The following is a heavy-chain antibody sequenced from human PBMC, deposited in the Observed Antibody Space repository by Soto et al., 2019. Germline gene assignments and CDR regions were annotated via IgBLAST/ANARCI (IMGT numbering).Heavy chain of an antibody. CDR3: ARVTKGSSGAVIDY. CDR2: IYYSGST. J-gene: IGHJ4*02. D-gene: IGHD3-22*01. CDR1: GGSIGSSTYY. V-gene: IGHV4-39*07. Sequence: PSETLCLTYTVSGGSIGSSTYYWGWIRQPPGKGLEWIGYIYYSGSTHYNPSLKSRVTISVDTSKNQFSLKLSSVTAADTAVYYCARVTKGSSGAVIDYWGQGTLVTVSS.